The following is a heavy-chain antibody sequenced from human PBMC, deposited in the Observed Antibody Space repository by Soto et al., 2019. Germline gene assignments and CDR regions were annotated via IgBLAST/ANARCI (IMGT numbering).Heavy chain of an antibody. Sequence: GGSLRLSCAASGFFCSSYDMSWVRQAPGKGLEWVSTILVDGRTFYVDSVKGRFTISRDSSQNTAYLQMNSLTVGDTALYYCAKATATGGGAFDICGQGTMVTVSS. CDR3: AKATATGGGAFDI. D-gene: IGHD2-8*02. CDR2: ILVDGRT. J-gene: IGHJ3*02. V-gene: IGHV3-23*01. CDR1: GFFCSSYD.